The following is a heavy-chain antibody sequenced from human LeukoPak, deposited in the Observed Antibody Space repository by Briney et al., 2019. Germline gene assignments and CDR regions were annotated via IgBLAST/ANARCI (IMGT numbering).Heavy chain of an antibody. V-gene: IGHV3-23*01. J-gene: IGHJ6*02. CDR2: ISATGGST. CDR3: AKFVLGSHELSGSYSSWGYYYYYGMDV. D-gene: IGHD1-26*01. CDR1: GFTFSSYA. Sequence: GGSLRLSCAASGFTFSSYAMSWVRQAPGKGLEWVSSISATGGSTYYADSVKGRSTISRDNSKNTLYLQMNSLRAEDTAVYYCAKFVLGSHELSGSYSSWGYYYYYGMDVWGQGTTVTVSS.